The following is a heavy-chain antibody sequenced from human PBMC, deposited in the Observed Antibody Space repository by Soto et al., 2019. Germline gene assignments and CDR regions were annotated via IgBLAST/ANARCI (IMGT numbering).Heavy chain of an antibody. CDR2: IIPILGIA. D-gene: IGHD2-15*01. V-gene: IGHV1-69*02. Sequence: GASVKVSCKASGGTFSSYTISWVRQAPGQGLEWMGRIIPILGIANYAQKFQGRVTITADKSTSTAYMELSSLRSEDTAVYYCALTVPYCSGGSCYYDIWGQGTMVTVSS. CDR1: GGTFSSYT. J-gene: IGHJ3*02. CDR3: ALTVPYCSGGSCYYDI.